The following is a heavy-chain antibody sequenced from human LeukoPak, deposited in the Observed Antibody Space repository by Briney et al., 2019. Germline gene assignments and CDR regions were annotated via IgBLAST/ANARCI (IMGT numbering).Heavy chain of an antibody. V-gene: IGHV3-74*01. CDR1: GFTFNNYW. D-gene: IGHD3-3*01. CDR3: ARVMSGYYVVLDV. Sequence: GGSLRLSCAASGFTFNNYWMHWVRQAPGKGLVWVSRIRTDGLETSYADSVKGRFTVSRDNAKNTLYLQMNSLRAEDTAVYYCARVMSGYYVVLDVWGQGTMVTVSS. CDR2: IRTDGLET. J-gene: IGHJ3*01.